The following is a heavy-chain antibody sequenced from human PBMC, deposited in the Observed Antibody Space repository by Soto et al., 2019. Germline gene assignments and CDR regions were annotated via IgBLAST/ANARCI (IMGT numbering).Heavy chain of an antibody. V-gene: IGHV1-46*01. CDR1: GYTFTSYY. CDR2: INPSGGST. CDR3: ARDKRGGNPNDAFDI. D-gene: IGHD2-15*01. J-gene: IGHJ3*02. Sequence: ASVKVSCKASGYTFTSYYMHWVRQAPGQGLEWMGIINPSGGSTSYAQKFQGRVTMTRDTFTSTVYMELSSLRSEDTAVYYCARDKRGGNPNDAFDIWGQGTMVTVSS.